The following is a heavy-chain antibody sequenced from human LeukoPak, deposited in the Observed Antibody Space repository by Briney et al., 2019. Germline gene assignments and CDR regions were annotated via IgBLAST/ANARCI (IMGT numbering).Heavy chain of an antibody. CDR2: IRFDGNNK. D-gene: IGHD4-17*01. J-gene: IGHJ3*02. V-gene: IGHV3-30*02. CDR1: GFTFSSQG. CDR3: ARGTTMNFGDAFDI. Sequence: QPGGSLRLSCVASGFTFSSQGMHWVRPAPGKGLEWVAFIRFDGNNKYYADSVKARFTISRDNSKNTLYLQMNSLRAEDTAVYYCARGTTMNFGDAFDIWGQGTMVTVSS.